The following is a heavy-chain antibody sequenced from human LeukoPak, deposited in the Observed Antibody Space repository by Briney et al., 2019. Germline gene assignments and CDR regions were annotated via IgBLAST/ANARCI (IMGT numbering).Heavy chain of an antibody. CDR1: GGTFSSYA. CDR2: IIPIFGTA. CDR3: AHSTFYYGRVDV. V-gene: IGHV1-69*13. J-gene: IGHJ4*02. D-gene: IGHD3-10*01. Sequence: ASVKVSCKASGGTFSSYAISWVRQAPGQGLEWMGGIIPIFGTANYAQKFQGRVTITADESTSTAYMELSSLRSEDTAVYYCAHSTFYYGRVDVWGQGTLVTVSS.